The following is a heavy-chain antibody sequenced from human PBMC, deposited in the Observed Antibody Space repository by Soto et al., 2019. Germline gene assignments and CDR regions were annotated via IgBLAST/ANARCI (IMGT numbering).Heavy chain of an antibody. Sequence: ASVKVSCKASGYTFTSYYMHWVRQAPGQGLEWMGIINPSGSTNYNPSLKSRVTISVDKSKNQFSLKLSSVTAADTAVYYCARYCGGDCPDYYGMDVWGQGTTVTVSS. D-gene: IGHD2-21*02. CDR3: ARYCGGDCPDYYGMDV. CDR1: GYTFTSYY. J-gene: IGHJ6*02. CDR2: INPSGST. V-gene: IGHV1-46*01.